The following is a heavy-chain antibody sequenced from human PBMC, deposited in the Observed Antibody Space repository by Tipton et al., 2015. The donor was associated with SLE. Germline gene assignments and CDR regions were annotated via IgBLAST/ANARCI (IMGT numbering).Heavy chain of an antibody. CDR3: TSYYYDSSLDY. CDR1: GGSISSHY. V-gene: IGHV4-38-2*02. Sequence: GLVKPSETLSLTCTVSGGSISSHYWGWIRQPPGKGLEWIGSIYHSGSTYYNPSLKSRVTISVDTSKNQFSLKLSSVTAADTAVYYCTSYYYDSSLDYWGQGTLVTVSS. J-gene: IGHJ4*02. D-gene: IGHD3-22*01. CDR2: IYHSGST.